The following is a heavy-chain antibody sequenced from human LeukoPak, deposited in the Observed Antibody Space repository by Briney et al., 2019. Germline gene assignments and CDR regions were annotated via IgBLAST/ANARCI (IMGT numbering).Heavy chain of an antibody. V-gene: IGHV3-48*03. CDR3: AKETQNSYGYGYFDY. J-gene: IGHJ4*02. CDR2: ISSSGSTI. D-gene: IGHD5-18*01. CDR1: GFTFSSYE. Sequence: GGSLRLSCAASGFTFSSYEMNWVRQAPGKGLEWVSYISSSGSTIYYADSVKGRFTISRDNSKNTLYLQMNSLRAEDTAVYYCAKETQNSYGYGYFDYWGQGTLVTVSS.